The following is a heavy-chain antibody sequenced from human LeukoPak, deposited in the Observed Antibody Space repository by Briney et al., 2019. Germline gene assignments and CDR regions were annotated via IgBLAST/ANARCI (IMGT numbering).Heavy chain of an antibody. Sequence: GSLRLSCAASGFALNTYDMHWVRQAQGKGLEGVAVIPYGGSDKTFADSVKGRFTISRDNSKNALYLQMSSLRAEDTSVYYCARGVPGGLDYWGQGTLVTVSS. CDR2: IPYGGSDK. CDR3: ARGVPGGLDY. CDR1: GFALNTYD. D-gene: IGHD3-16*01. J-gene: IGHJ4*02. V-gene: IGHV3-30*03.